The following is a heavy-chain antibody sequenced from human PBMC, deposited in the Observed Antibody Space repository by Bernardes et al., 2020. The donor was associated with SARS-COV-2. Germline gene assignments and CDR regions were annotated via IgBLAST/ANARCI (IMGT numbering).Heavy chain of an antibody. CDR1: EDSVSSNSAA. D-gene: IGHD6-19*01. V-gene: IGHV6-1*01. J-gene: IGHJ4*02. Sequence: SQTLSLTCAISEDSVSSNSAAWDSVRPSPTRGLEWLGRTYYRSKWYNDYAVSVKSRITINPDTSKNQFSLQLNSVTPEDTAVYYCERDRTWLANYYFDYWGQRTLVTVSS. CDR3: ERDRTWLANYYFDY. CDR2: TYYRSKWYN.